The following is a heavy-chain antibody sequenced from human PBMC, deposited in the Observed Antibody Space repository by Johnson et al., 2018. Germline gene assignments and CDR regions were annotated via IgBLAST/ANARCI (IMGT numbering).Heavy chain of an antibody. Sequence: EVQLLESGGGLVQPGGSLRLSCAASGFTFSSYSMNWVRQAPGKGLEWVSYISSSSTIYYADSVKGQFTIPRENAKNSMYLQRNSLRDGDTAVYYCAGGPDRLPPPTPYYYMDGGGKVTTVTVSS. V-gene: IGHV3-48*02. J-gene: IGHJ6*03. CDR2: ISSSSTI. CDR3: AGGPDRLPPPTPYYYMDG. D-gene: IGHD2-15*01. CDR1: GFTFSSYS.